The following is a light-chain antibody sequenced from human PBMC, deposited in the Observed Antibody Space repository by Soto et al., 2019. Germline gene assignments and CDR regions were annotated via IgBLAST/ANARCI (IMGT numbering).Light chain of an antibody. J-gene: IGLJ1*01. V-gene: IGLV2-14*01. CDR2: EVS. CDR1: SSDVGGYNY. Sequence: QSALTQPASVSGSPGQSITISCTGTSSDVGGYNYVSWYQQHPGNAPKLMIYEVSNRPSGVSHRFSGSKSGNTASLTISGLQAEDEADYYCSSYTSSSIDYVFGTGTKVTVL. CDR3: SSYTSSSIDYV.